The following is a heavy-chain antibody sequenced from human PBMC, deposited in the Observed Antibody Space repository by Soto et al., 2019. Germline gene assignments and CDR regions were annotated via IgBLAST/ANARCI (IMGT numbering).Heavy chain of an antibody. J-gene: IGHJ4*02. Sequence: QLQLQESGPGLVKPSETLSLTCTVSGGSISSSSYYWGWIRQPPGKGLEGIGSIYYSGSTYYNPSLKSRVTLSVDTSKNQFPRKLSSVTAADTAVHYCARHRIGAPAGDNGGGYYFDYWGQGTLVTVSS. CDR1: GGSISSSSYY. CDR2: IYYSGST. V-gene: IGHV4-39*01. CDR3: ARHRIGAPAGDNGGGYYFDY. D-gene: IGHD4-17*01.